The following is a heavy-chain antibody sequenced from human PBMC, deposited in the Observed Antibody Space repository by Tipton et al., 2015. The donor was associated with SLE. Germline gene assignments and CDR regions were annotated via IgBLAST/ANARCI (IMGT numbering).Heavy chain of an antibody. V-gene: IGHV4-39*07. D-gene: IGHD7-27*01. CDR2: IYYSGST. CDR1: GGSISSSSYY. Sequence: TLSLTFTVSGGSISSSSYYWGWIRQPPGKGLEWIGSIYYSGSTYYNPSLKSRTTISVDTSKNQFSLKLSSVTAADTAVYYCVGMSYPREGYFDYWGQGTLVTVSS. CDR3: VGMSYPREGYFDY. J-gene: IGHJ4*02.